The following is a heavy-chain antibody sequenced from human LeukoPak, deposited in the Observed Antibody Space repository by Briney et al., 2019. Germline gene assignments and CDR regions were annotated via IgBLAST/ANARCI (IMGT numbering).Heavy chain of an antibody. D-gene: IGHD3-22*01. CDR1: GYSISSGYY. CDR2: IYTSGST. CDR3: ARQRAYYYDSSGYFRFDY. Sequence: SETLSLTCTVSGYSISSGYYWSWIRQPAGKGLEWIGRIYTSGSTNYNPSLKSRVTISVDTSKNQFSLKLSSVTAADTAVYYCARQRAYYYDSSGYFRFDYWGQGTLVTVSS. J-gene: IGHJ4*02. V-gene: IGHV4-61*02.